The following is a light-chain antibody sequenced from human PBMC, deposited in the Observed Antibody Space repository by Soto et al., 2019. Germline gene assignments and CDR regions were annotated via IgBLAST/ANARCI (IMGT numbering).Light chain of an antibody. CDR2: EVS. Sequence: QSALTQPAAVSGSPGQSITISCTGTSSDVGAYNYVSWYQQHPGKAPKLMIYEVSNRPSGVSNRFFGSKSGNTASLTISGLQVDDEADYYCTSYTGSSPLVVFGGGTKVTVL. J-gene: IGLJ3*02. CDR3: TSYTGSSPLVV. V-gene: IGLV2-14*01. CDR1: SSDVGAYNY.